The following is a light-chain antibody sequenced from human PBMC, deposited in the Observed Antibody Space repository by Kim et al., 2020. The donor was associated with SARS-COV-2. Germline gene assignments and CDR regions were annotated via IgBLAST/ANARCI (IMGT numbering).Light chain of an antibody. J-gene: IGKJ4*01. CDR3: QQYNTWPVT. V-gene: IGKV3-15*01. Sequence: VSRGGRATPFWSASRSVSSILAWYQQKAGQTPRLLIYGASSRATGIPARFSGSGSGTEFTLTISTLQSEDFAVYYCQQYNTWPVTFGGGTKVDIK. CDR2: GAS. CDR1: RSVSSI.